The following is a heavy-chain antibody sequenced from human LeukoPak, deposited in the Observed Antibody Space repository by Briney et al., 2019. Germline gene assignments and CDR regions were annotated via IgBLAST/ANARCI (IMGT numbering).Heavy chain of an antibody. CDR3: ARDTITIFGVVIAGDV. V-gene: IGHV4-4*07. D-gene: IGHD3-3*01. J-gene: IGHJ6*02. CDR1: GGSISSYY. CDR2: IYTSGST. Sequence: SETLSLTCTVSGGSISSYYWSWIRQPAGKGLEWIGRIYTSGSTNYNPSLTSRVTMSVDTSKNQFSLKLSSVTAADTAVYYCARDTITIFGVVIAGDVWGQGTTVTVSS.